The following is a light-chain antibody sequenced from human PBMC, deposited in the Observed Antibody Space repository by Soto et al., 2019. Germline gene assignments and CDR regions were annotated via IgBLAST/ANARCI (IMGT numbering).Light chain of an antibody. CDR3: QQYQTYSWT. CDR2: QAS. Sequence: DIQMTQSPSTLSTSVGDRVTITCRASQRISTWLAWYQQKPGKAPKLLIYQASNLESGVPSRFSGSGSGTEFTLTISNLQPDDFATYYCQQYQTYSWTFGQGTKVEIK. J-gene: IGKJ1*01. V-gene: IGKV1-5*03. CDR1: QRISTW.